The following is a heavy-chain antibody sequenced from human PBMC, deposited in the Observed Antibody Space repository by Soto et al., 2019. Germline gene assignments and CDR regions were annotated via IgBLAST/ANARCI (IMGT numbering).Heavy chain of an antibody. CDR3: ARGKGAAAGHPNFDY. Sequence: QLQLQESGSGLVKPSQTLSLTCAVSGGSISGSTYSWSWIRQPPGKGLEWIGYIYDSGNTYYNPSLKSQFSISVDRSKNQFSLKLSSVTAADTAVYYCARGKGAAAGHPNFDYWGQGALVTVSS. CDR2: IYDSGNT. CDR1: GGSISGSTYS. J-gene: IGHJ4*02. D-gene: IGHD6-13*01. V-gene: IGHV4-30-2*01.